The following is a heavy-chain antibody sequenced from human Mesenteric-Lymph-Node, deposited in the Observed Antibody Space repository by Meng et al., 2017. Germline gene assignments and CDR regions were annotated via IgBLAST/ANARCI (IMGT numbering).Heavy chain of an antibody. J-gene: IGHJ6*02. CDR2: ISSRGNDI. CDR3: AEDRGGFRTSWYGGAYHYYGMDV. V-gene: IGHV3-21*05. CDR1: GFTFSGRW. D-gene: IGHD3-10*01. Sequence: GESLTISCVASGFTFSGRWMNWVRQAPGKGLEWVSYISSRGNDIDYPDSVKGRFTISRDTAKNSVYLQMNGLGDEDTAVYFCAEDRGGFRTSWYGGAYHYYGMDVWGQGTTVTVSS.